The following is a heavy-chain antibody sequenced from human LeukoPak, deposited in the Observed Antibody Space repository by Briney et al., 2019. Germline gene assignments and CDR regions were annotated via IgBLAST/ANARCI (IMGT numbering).Heavy chain of an antibody. CDR2: IYHSGST. CDR1: GYSISSGYY. CDR3: ARESSLSNFDY. J-gene: IGHJ4*02. Sequence: PSETLSLTCAVSGYSISSGYYWGWIRQPPGKGLEWIGSIYHSGSTNYNPSLKSRVTMSVDTSKNQFSLKLSSVTAADTAVYYCARESSLSNFDYWGQGTLVTVSS. D-gene: IGHD1-26*01. V-gene: IGHV4-38-2*02.